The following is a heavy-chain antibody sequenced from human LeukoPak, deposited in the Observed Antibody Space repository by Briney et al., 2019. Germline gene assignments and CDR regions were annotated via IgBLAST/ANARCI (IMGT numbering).Heavy chain of an antibody. Sequence: SAKVSCKASGGTFSSYAISWVRQAPGQGLEWMGGIIPIFGTANYAQKFQGRVTITADESTSTAYMELSSLRSEDTAVYYCARSLLRGVPEHYYYYGMDVWGQGTTVTVSS. CDR3: ARSLLRGVPEHYYYYGMDV. D-gene: IGHD3-22*01. J-gene: IGHJ6*02. CDR2: IIPIFGTA. V-gene: IGHV1-69*01. CDR1: GGTFSSYA.